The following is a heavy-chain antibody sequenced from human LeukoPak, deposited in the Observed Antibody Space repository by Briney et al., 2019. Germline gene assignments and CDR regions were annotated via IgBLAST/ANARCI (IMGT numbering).Heavy chain of an antibody. CDR2: INHSGST. V-gene: IGHV4-34*01. CDR1: GASFSGYY. D-gene: IGHD6-19*01. J-gene: IGHJ4*02. CDR3: ARGHGSSGRFGY. Sequence: SETLSLTYAVYGASFSGYYWRWIRQPPGKGLEWIGEINHSGSTNYNPSLKSRVTISVDTSKNQFSLKLSSVTAADTAVYYCARGHGSSGRFGYWGQGTLVTVSS.